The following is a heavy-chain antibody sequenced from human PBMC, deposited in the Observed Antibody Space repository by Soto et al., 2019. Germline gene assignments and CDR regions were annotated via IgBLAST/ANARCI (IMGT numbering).Heavy chain of an antibody. D-gene: IGHD2-15*01. V-gene: IGHV4-31*03. Sequence: SETLSLTCTVSGGSISSGGYYWSWIRQHPGKGLEWIGYIYYSGSTYYNPSLKSRVTISVDTSKNQFSLKLSSVTAADTAVYYCARADRSCFSGGSCDKFDYWGQGTLVTVSS. J-gene: IGHJ4*02. CDR3: ARADRSCFSGGSCDKFDY. CDR2: IYYSGST. CDR1: GGSISSGGYY.